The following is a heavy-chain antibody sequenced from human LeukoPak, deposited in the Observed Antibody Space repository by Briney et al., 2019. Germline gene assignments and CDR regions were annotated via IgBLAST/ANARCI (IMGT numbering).Heavy chain of an antibody. J-gene: IGHJ4*02. V-gene: IGHV3-74*01. CDR3: ARDPGHSNYINDY. D-gene: IGHD4-11*01. CDR1: GFTFSNYW. CDR2: ISSDGTNT. Sequence: GGSLRLSCAASGFTFSNYWMHWVRQSPGRGLVWVSRISSDGTNTNYADSVKGRFTISRDNAENTLYLQMTSLRAEDTAVYYCARDPGHSNYINDYWGQGTLVTVSS.